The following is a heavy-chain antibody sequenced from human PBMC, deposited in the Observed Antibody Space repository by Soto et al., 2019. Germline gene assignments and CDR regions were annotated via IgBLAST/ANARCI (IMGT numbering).Heavy chain of an antibody. Sequence: PVGSLRLSCAASGFTFSSHWMSWGRQARGKGPEWGGDIKQDGSEKYYVDSVKGRFTISRDNAKDSWYLQMNSLRAEDTAMYYCARDFPLRYWGQGTQVTVSS. CDR3: ARDFPLRY. V-gene: IGHV3-7*01. CDR1: GFTFSSHW. J-gene: IGHJ4*02. CDR2: IKQDGSEK.